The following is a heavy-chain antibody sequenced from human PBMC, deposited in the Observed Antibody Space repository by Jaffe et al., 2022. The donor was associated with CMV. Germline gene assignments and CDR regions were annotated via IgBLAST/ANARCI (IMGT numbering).Heavy chain of an antibody. CDR2: IWYDGSNK. Sequence: QVQLVESGGGVVQPGRSLRLSCAASGFTFSSYGMHWVRQAPGKGLEWVAVIWYDGSNKYYADSVKGRFTISRDNSKNTLYLQMNSLRAEDTAVYYCARDRITKWASFDYWGQGTLVTVSS. CDR3: ARDRITKWASFDY. D-gene: IGHD3-10*01. J-gene: IGHJ4*02. V-gene: IGHV3-33*01. CDR1: GFTFSSYG.